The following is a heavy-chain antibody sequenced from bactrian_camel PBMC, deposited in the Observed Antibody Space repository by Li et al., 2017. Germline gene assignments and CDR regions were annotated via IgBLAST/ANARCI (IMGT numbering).Heavy chain of an antibody. J-gene: IGHJ4*01. D-gene: IGHD3*01. Sequence: HVQLVQSGGGSVQSGGSLRLSCVMSGNTISDYCMGWLRQAPGKEREQVAVIDSISMTSYVDTVKGRSSISQDNAKNTAYLQINSLKPEDTAMYYCYTRSALGGVTWFSCSGRQYVGQGTQVTVS. CDR2: IDSISMT. CDR1: GNTISDYC. V-gene: IGHV3S53*01.